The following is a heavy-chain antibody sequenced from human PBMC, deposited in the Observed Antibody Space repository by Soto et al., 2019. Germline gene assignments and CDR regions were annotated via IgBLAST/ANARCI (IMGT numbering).Heavy chain of an antibody. V-gene: IGHV4-30-4*01. D-gene: IGHD1-26*01. CDR2: IYYSGST. CDR1: GGSISSGDYY. J-gene: IGHJ6*02. Sequence: SETLSLTCTVSGGSISSGDYYWSWIRQPPGKGLEWIGYIYYSGSTYYNPSLKSRVTISVDTSKNQFSLKLSSVTAADTAVYYCARQRPTDGRWEFANYYGMDVWGQGTPVTVSS. CDR3: ARQRPTDGRWEFANYYGMDV.